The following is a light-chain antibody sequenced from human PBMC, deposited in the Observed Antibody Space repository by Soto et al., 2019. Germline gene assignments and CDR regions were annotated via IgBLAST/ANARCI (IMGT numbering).Light chain of an antibody. CDR2: GAS. CDR1: QSVSNF. J-gene: IGKJ1*01. V-gene: IGKV3-11*01. CDR3: QQGSKWRT. Sequence: EIVLTQSPATLSLSPGKRATLSCRASQSVSNFFAWHQQQPGHAPRLLIYGASTKATGIPARCSGSGSGTDSTLTISSLEPEDFALYYCQQGSKWRTFGQGTKVDI.